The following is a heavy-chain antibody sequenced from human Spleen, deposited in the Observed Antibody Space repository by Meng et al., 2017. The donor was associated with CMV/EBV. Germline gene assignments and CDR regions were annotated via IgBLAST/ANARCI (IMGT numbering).Heavy chain of an antibody. Sequence: ASVKVSCKASGYTFKFYGITWVRQAPGQGLEWMGWINPYNGDTNSAQKLQDRFTMTSDASASTAYMELRSLRSDDTAVYYCARGAWELLHWGQGTLVTVSS. CDR2: INPYNGDT. D-gene: IGHD1-26*01. CDR1: GYTFKFYG. CDR3: ARGAWELLH. V-gene: IGHV1-18*01. J-gene: IGHJ4*02.